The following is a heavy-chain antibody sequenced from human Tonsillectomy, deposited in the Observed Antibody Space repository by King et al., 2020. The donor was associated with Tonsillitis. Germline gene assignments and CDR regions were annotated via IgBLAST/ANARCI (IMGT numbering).Heavy chain of an antibody. CDR1: GGSISSDSYY. Sequence: VQLQESGPGLVKPSQTLSLSCIVSGGSISSDSYYWSWIRQHPGQGLEWIGYIHYTGSTYYSPSLKSRITISVDTSKKQFSLNLSSVTAADTAVYYCASATCSSTTCYRPEYFQEWGQGALVTVSS. V-gene: IGHV4-31*03. CDR2: IHYTGST. J-gene: IGHJ1*01. D-gene: IGHD2-2*01. CDR3: ASATCSSTTCYRPEYFQE.